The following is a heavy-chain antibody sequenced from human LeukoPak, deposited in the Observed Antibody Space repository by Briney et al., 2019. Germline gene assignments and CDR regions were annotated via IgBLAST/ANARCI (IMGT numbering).Heavy chain of an antibody. Sequence: GASVKVSCKASGYIFTSYGISWVRQAPGQGLEWMGWISTYNGNTNYAQKHQGRVTMTTDTSTSTAYMELRSLRSDDTAVYYCARGPPMYYDFWSAYYTWNWFDPWGQGTLVTVSS. CDR1: GYIFTSYG. D-gene: IGHD3-3*01. V-gene: IGHV1-18*01. CDR3: ARGPPMYYDFWSAYYTWNWFDP. CDR2: ISTYNGNT. J-gene: IGHJ5*02.